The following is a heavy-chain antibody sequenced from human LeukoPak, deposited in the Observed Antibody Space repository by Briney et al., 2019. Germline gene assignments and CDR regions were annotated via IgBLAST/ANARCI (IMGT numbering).Heavy chain of an antibody. CDR3: AREVAATPYYFDY. J-gene: IGHJ4*02. D-gene: IGHD2-15*01. V-gene: IGHV3-30*09. Sequence: GGSLRLSCAASGFTFSSYAMHWVRQAPGKGLEWVAVISYDGSNKYYADSVKGRFAISRDNSKNTLYLQMNSLRAEDTAVYYCAREVAATPYYFDYWGQGTLVTVSS. CDR2: ISYDGSNK. CDR1: GFTFSSYA.